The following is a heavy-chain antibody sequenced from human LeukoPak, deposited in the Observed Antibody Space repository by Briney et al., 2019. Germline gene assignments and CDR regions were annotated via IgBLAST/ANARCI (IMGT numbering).Heavy chain of an antibody. Sequence: EASVKVSCKASGYTFTGYYMHWVRQAPGQGLEWMGWINPNSGGTNYAQKFQGRVTMTRDTSISTAYMELSRLRSDDTAVYYCARAAGYSSSWPYYYYYGMDVWGQGTTVTVSS. D-gene: IGHD6-13*01. CDR1: GYTFTGYY. J-gene: IGHJ6*02. CDR3: ARAAGYSSSWPYYYYYGMDV. CDR2: INPNSGGT. V-gene: IGHV1-2*02.